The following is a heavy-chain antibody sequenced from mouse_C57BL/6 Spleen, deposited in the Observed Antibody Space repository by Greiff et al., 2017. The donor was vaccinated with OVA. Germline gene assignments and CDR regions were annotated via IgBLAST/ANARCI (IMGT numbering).Heavy chain of an antibody. V-gene: IGHV14-4*01. J-gene: IGHJ3*01. Sequence: VQLQQSGAELVRPGASVKLSCTASGFNIKDDYMHWVKQRPEQGLEWIGWIDPENGDTEYASKFQGKATITADTSSNTAYLQLSSLTSEDTAVYYCTESLNDGLLEKFAYWGQGTLVTVSA. CDR2: IDPENGDT. CDR1: GFNIKDDY. D-gene: IGHD2-3*01. CDR3: TESLNDGLLEKFAY.